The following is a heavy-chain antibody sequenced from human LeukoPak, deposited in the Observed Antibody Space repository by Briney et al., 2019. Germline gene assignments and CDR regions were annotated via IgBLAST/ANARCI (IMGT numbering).Heavy chain of an antibody. J-gene: IGHJ4*02. CDR3: ARDGDRSLWSPEYYFDY. V-gene: IGHV3-7*01. Sequence: PGGSLRLSCAASGFTFSSYWMGWVRQAPGKGLEWVANIKQDGSEKYYVDSVKGRFTISRDNAKNSLYLQMDSLRAEDTAVYYCARDGDRSLWSPEYYFDYWGQGTLVTVSS. CDR2: IKQDGSEK. D-gene: IGHD3-16*02. CDR1: GFTFSSYW.